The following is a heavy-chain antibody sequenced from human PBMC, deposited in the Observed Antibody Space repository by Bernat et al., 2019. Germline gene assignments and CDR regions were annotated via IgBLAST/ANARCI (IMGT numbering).Heavy chain of an antibody. Sequence: QVQLVESGGGVVQPGGSLRLSCAASGFTFSSYGMHWVRQAPVKGLEWVAFIRYDGSNKYYADSVKGRFTISRDNSKNTLYLQMNSLRAEDTAVYYCAKEAGYCSGGSCYSSEYYGMDVWGQGTTVTVSS. CDR2: IRYDGSNK. D-gene: IGHD2-15*01. CDR3: AKEAGYCSGGSCYSSEYYGMDV. J-gene: IGHJ6*02. CDR1: GFTFSSYG. V-gene: IGHV3-30*02.